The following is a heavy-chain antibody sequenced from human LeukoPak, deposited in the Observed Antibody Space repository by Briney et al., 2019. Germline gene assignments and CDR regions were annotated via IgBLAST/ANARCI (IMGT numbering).Heavy chain of an antibody. D-gene: IGHD1-26*01. J-gene: IGHJ4*02. CDR3: AKLGPDVGAVDY. CDR1: GFTFSSYG. V-gene: IGHV3-30*02. Sequence: GGSLRLSCAASGFTFSSYGMHWVRQAPGKGLEWVAFIRYDGSTKYYADSVKGRFTISRDNSKNTLYLQMNSLRAGDMAVYYCAKLGPDVGAVDYWGQGNLVTVSS. CDR2: IRYDGSTK.